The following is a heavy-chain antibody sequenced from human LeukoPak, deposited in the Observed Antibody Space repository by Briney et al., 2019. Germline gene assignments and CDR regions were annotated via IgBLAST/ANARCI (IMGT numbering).Heavy chain of an antibody. Sequence: GGSLRLSCAASGFTFNTYWMSWVRQAPGKGLEWVANLKQDGSEEYYVDSVKGRFTISRDNAKNSLYPQMNSLRAEDTAVYYCARAEYCYYCGMDVWGQGTTVIVSS. D-gene: IGHD2/OR15-2a*01. CDR2: LKQDGSEE. CDR1: GFTFNTYW. V-gene: IGHV3-7*03. J-gene: IGHJ6*02. CDR3: ARAEYCYYCGMDV.